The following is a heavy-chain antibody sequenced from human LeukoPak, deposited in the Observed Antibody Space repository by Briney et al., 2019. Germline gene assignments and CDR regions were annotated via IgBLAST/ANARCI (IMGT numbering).Heavy chain of an antibody. V-gene: IGHV3-23*01. CDR3: AKDGGMYNVDA. J-gene: IGHJ6*02. CDR2: ISGSGGGT. CDR1: GFIFSTYA. D-gene: IGHD1-14*01. Sequence: GGSLRLSCAASGFIFSTYAMSWVRQAPGKGREWVSAISGSGGGTYYADSVKGRFTISRDNSKNTLYLQMNSLRAEDTAVYYCAKDGGMYNVDAWGQGTTVTVSS.